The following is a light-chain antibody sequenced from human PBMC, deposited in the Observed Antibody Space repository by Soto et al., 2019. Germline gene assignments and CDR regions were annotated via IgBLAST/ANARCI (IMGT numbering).Light chain of an antibody. V-gene: IGKV3-20*01. CDR2: GAS. CDR3: QQYGRSPPIT. J-gene: IGKJ5*01. Sequence: EIVMTQSPATLSLSPGERATLSCRASQSVSSNYLAWYQQKPGQAPRLLIYGASSRATGIPDRFSGSGSGTDFTLTISRLEPEDFAVYYCQQYGRSPPITFGQGTRLEIK. CDR1: QSVSSNY.